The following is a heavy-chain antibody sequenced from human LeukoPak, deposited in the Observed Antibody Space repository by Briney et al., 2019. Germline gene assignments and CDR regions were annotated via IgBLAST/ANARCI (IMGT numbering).Heavy chain of an antibody. V-gene: IGHV3-53*01. Sequence: GGSLRLSCAASGFTVSSNYMGWVRQAPGKGLEWVSVIYSGGSTYYADSVKGRFTISRDNSKNTLYLQMNSLRAEDTAVYYCARGQSHGYFDYWGQGTLVTVSS. CDR1: GFTVSSNY. CDR3: ARGQSHGYFDY. J-gene: IGHJ4*02. CDR2: IYSGGST.